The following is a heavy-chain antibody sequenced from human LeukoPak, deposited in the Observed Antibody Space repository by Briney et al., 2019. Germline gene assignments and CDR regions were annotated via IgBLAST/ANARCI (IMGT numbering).Heavy chain of an antibody. CDR3: ARMASGNAPYCSGGSCHSTTTDY. CDR2: IIPILGIA. D-gene: IGHD2-15*01. CDR1: GGTFSSYA. V-gene: IGHV1-69*04. Sequence: EASVKVSCKASGGTFSSYAISWVRQAPGQGLEWMGRIIPILGIANYAQKFQGRVTITADKSTSTAYMELSSLRSEDTAVYYCARMASGNAPYCSGGSCHSTTTDYWGQGTLVTVSS. J-gene: IGHJ4*02.